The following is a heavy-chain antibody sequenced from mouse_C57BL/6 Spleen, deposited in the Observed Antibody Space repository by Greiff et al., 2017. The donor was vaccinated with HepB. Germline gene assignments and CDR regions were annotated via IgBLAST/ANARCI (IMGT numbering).Heavy chain of an antibody. CDR2: ISDGGSYT. D-gene: IGHD2-4*01. J-gene: IGHJ2*01. V-gene: IGHV5-4*01. Sequence: EVHLVESGGGLVKPGGSLKLSCAASGFTFSSYAMSWVRQTPEKRLEWVATISDGGSYTYYPDNVKGRFTISRDNAKNNLYLQMSHLKSEDTAMYYCARGYDYDGGVDYWGQGTTLTVSS. CDR1: GFTFSSYA. CDR3: ARGYDYDGGVDY.